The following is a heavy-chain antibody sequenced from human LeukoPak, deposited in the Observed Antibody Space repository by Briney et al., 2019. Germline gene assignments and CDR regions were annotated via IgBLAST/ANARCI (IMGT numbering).Heavy chain of an antibody. CDR3: ADWGYCSGGSCYSDSNPLTAEYFQH. CDR2: IIPIFGTA. J-gene: IGHJ1*01. Sequence: SVKVSCKASGGTFSSYAISWVRQAPGQGLEWMGGIIPIFGTANYAQKFQGRVTITVDESTSTAYMELSSLRSEDTAVYYCADWGYCSGGSCYSDSNPLTAEYFQHWGQGTLVTVSS. V-gene: IGHV1-69*01. CDR1: GGTFSSYA. D-gene: IGHD2-15*01.